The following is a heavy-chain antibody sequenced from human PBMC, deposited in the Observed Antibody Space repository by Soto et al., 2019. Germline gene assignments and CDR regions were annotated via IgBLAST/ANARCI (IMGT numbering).Heavy chain of an antibody. CDR2: IYYSGNT. J-gene: IGHJ6*03. CDR3: ARHHTTLYYYYYMGV. CDR1: GNSISSSRYH. Sequence: SETLSLTCTVSGNSISSSRYHWGWIRQPPGKGLEWIGTIYYSGNTYYNPSLKSRVTISVDTSQNQFALKLSSVTAADTAVYYCARHHTTLYYYYYMGVWGKGTTVTVSS. V-gene: IGHV4-39*01. D-gene: IGHD1-1*01.